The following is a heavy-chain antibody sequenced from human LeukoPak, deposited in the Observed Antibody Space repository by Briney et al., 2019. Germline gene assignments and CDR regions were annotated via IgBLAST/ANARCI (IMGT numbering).Heavy chain of an antibody. D-gene: IGHD6-19*01. CDR3: AITPQNSSGWSDY. J-gene: IGHJ4*02. V-gene: IGHV4-39*01. Sequence: PSETLSLTCTVSGGSISSSGYYWGWIRQPPGKGLERIASIYYSGSTYYNPSLKSRVTISVDTSKNQLSLKLSSLTAADTAVYYCAITPQNSSGWSDYWGQGTLVTVSS. CDR1: GGSISSSGYY. CDR2: IYYSGST.